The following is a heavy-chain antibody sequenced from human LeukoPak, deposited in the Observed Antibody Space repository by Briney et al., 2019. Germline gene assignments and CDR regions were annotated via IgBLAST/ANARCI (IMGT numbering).Heavy chain of an antibody. CDR2: INPDRGST. V-gene: IGHV1-2*02. J-gene: IGHJ4*02. CDR1: GYTFTGYY. Sequence: ASVKVSCKASGYTFTGYYMHWVRQAPGQGLEWMGWINPDRGSTNTAQKKFQGRVTLTSDTSVNTAHLELNTLRSDDTAVYYCARVRGGVVGMGDQWGQGTLVTVSS. CDR3: ARVRGGVVGMGDQ. D-gene: IGHD3-10*01.